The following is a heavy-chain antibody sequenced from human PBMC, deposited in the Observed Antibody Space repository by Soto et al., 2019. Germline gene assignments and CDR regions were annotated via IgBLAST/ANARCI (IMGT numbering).Heavy chain of an antibody. D-gene: IGHD2-2*01. Sequence: QVQLVESGGGVVQPGRSLRLSCAASGFTFSSYGMHWVRQAPGKGLEWVAVIWYDGSNKYYADSVKGRFTISRDNSKNALYLQMNSLRAEDTAVYYCARSGEVVPAATVLYYYYGMDVWGQGTTVTVSS. J-gene: IGHJ6*02. V-gene: IGHV3-33*01. CDR2: IWYDGSNK. CDR1: GFTFSSYG. CDR3: ARSGEVVPAATVLYYYYGMDV.